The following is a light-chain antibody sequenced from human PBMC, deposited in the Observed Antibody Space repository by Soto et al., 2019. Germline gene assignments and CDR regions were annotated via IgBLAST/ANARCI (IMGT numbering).Light chain of an antibody. J-gene: IGKJ1*01. CDR2: GAS. CDR1: QSVSSD. Sequence: EIVLTQSPGTLSLSPGERATLSCRASQSVSSDLAWYQQKPGQAPRLLIYGASTRATGIPARFSGSGSGTEFTLTISSLKSEDFAVYYCQQYNNWPWTFGQGTKVDI. V-gene: IGKV3-15*01. CDR3: QQYNNWPWT.